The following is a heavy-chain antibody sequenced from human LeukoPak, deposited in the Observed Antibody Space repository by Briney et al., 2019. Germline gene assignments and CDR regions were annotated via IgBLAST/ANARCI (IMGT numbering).Heavy chain of an antibody. V-gene: IGHV3-74*01. Sequence: GGSLRLSCAASGFTFSSYWMHWVRQAPGKGLGWVLRINTDGSSTSYADSVKGRFTISRDNAKNTLYLQMHSLRAEDTAAYYCASEYCGGDCYSWYYGMDVWGQGTTVTVSS. D-gene: IGHD2-21*02. CDR2: INTDGSST. CDR3: ASEYCGGDCYSWYYGMDV. CDR1: GFTFSSYW. J-gene: IGHJ6*02.